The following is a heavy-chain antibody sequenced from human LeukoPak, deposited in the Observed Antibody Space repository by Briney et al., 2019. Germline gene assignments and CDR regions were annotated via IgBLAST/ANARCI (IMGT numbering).Heavy chain of an antibody. CDR1: GGSISSYH. CDR3: ARDGAPIWDIVVVPAAIRASYYYMDV. J-gene: IGHJ6*03. D-gene: IGHD2-2*02. V-gene: IGHV4-4*07. Sequence: PSETLSLTCTVSGGSISSYHWSWIRQPAGKGLEWIGRFYTSGSTNYSPSLKSRVTMSVDTSKNQFSLKLSSVTAADTAVYYCARDGAPIWDIVVVPAAIRASYYYMDVWGKGTTVTVSS. CDR2: FYTSGST.